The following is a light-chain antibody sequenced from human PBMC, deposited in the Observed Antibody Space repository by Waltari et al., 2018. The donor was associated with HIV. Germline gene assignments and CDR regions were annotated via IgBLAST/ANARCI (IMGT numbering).Light chain of an antibody. CDR3: QQRSNWPPLT. CDR1: QGVSSY. V-gene: IGKV3-11*01. CDR2: AAS. Sequence: EIVLTQSPATLSLSPGERATLSCRASQGVSSYLAWYQQKPGQAPRLLICAASNRATGIPARFSGSGSGTDFTLTISSLEPEDFAVYYCQQRSNWPPLTFGGGTKVEIK. J-gene: IGKJ4*01.